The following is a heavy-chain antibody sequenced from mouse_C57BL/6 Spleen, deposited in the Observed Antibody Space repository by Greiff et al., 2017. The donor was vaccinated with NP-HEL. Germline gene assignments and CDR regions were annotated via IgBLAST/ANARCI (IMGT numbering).Heavy chain of an antibody. D-gene: IGHD2-5*01. Sequence: QVQLQQSGAELARPGASVKLSCKASGYTFTSYGISWVKQRTGQGLEWIGEIYPRSGNTYYNAKFKGKATLTADKSSSTAYMELRSLTSEDSAVYFCARRSLYSNYDYWGQGTTLTVSS. J-gene: IGHJ2*01. V-gene: IGHV1-81*01. CDR3: ARRSLYSNYDY. CDR2: IYPRSGNT. CDR1: GYTFTSYG.